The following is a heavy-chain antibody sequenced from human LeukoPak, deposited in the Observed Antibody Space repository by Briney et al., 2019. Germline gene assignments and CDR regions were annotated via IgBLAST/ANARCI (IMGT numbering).Heavy chain of an antibody. CDR2: ISAYSGKT. D-gene: IGHD3-9*01. V-gene: IGHV1-18*04. CDR1: GYTFTGYY. Sequence: ASVKVSCKASGYTFTGYYMHWVRQAPGQGLEWMGWISAYSGKTNYAQNLQGRVTLTTDTSTNTAYMELRSLRSDDTALYFCARGESPDYDVLTGYYLIRHPFGIWGQGTIVTVSS. J-gene: IGHJ3*02. CDR3: ARGESPDYDVLTGYYLIRHPFGI.